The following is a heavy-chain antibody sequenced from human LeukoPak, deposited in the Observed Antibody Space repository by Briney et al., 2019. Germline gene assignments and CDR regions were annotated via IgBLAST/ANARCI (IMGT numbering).Heavy chain of an antibody. J-gene: IGHJ5*02. CDR1: GYTFTGYY. CDR3: ARHMTTANNWFDP. D-gene: IGHD4-17*01. V-gene: IGHV1-2*02. Sequence: VASVKVSCKASGYTFTGYYMHWVRQAPGQGLEWMGWINPNSGGTNYEQKFQGRVIMTRATSISTAYMELSRLRFGDTAVYYCARHMTTANNWFDPWGQGTLVTVSS. CDR2: INPNSGGT.